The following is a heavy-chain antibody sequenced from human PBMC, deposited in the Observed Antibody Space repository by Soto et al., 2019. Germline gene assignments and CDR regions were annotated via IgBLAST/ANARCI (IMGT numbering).Heavy chain of an antibody. V-gene: IGHV1-2*04. D-gene: IGHD3-22*01. CDR2: INPNSGGT. J-gene: IGHJ6*02. CDR3: ARAGFDYYDSSGYYSGYYYYGMDS. Sequence: GXSVKISFKGSGYPFTGYYIKWVRQAPGQGLEWMGWINPNSGGTNYAQKFQGWVTMTRDTSTSTAYMELSRLRSDDTAVYYCARAGFDYYDSSGYYSGYYYYGMDSWGQGTTVTVSS. CDR1: GYPFTGYY.